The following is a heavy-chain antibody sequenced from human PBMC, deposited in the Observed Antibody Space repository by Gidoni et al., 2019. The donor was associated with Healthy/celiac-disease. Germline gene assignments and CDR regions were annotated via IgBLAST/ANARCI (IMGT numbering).Heavy chain of an antibody. CDR1: GFTFSSYD. Sequence: EVQLVESGGGLVQPGGSLRLPCAASGFTFSSYDMHWVRKATGKGLEWVSAIGTAGDTYYPGSVKGRFTISRENAKNSLYLQMNSLRAGDTAVYYCARSGIAAAGFDYWGQGTLVTVSS. V-gene: IGHV3-13*04. J-gene: IGHJ4*02. CDR2: IGTAGDT. CDR3: ARSGIAAAGFDY. D-gene: IGHD6-13*01.